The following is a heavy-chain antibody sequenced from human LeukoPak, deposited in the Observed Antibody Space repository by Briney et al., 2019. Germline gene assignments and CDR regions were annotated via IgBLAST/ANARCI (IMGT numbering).Heavy chain of an antibody. D-gene: IGHD6-13*01. J-gene: IGHJ5*02. CDR2: ITSDGSLT. Sequence: GGSLRLSCTSSASTFSLSWMHWFRQAPGKGLVWVSRITSDGSLTTYADSVKGRFTISRDNARKTLYLQLNSLRAEDTAVYYCARPTRSDSSSWYAIMSWFDPWGQGTLVTVSS. V-gene: IGHV3-74*01. CDR3: ARPTRSDSSSWYAIMSWFDP. CDR1: ASTFSLSW.